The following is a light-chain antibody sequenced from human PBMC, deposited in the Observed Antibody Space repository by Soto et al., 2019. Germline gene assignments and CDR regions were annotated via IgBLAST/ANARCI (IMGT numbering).Light chain of an antibody. CDR3: MQGKHWPHT. CDR1: QSLVYSDGNTY. Sequence: DVVMTQSPLSLPVTLGQPASISCRSSQSLVYSDGNTYLSWFQQRPGQSPRRLIYKVSKRDSGGPDRFSGSGSGTDFTLKISRVEAEDVGVYYCMQGKHWPHTFGPGNKVDIK. CDR2: KVS. V-gene: IGKV2-30*01. J-gene: IGKJ3*01.